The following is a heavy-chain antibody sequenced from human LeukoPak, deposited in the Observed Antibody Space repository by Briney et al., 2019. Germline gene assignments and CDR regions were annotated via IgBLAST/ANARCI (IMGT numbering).Heavy chain of an antibody. CDR3: ARHDYGGNDHFDY. V-gene: IGHV4-38-2*01. CDR2: IYHSGNT. Sequence: SETLSLTCAVSGYSISSGYYWGWLRQPPGKGLKWIGSIYHSGNTYYNPSLKSRVTISVDTSKTQFFLKLSSVTAADTAVYYCARHDYGGNDHFDYWGQGTLVTVSS. D-gene: IGHD4-23*01. CDR1: GYSISSGYY. J-gene: IGHJ4*02.